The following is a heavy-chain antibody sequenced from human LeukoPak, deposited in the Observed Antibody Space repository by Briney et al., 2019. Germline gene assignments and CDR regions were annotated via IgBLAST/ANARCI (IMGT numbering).Heavy chain of an antibody. CDR1: GFTFSTYG. J-gene: IGHJ4*02. V-gene: IGHV3-30*03. Sequence: GGSLRLSCAASGFTFSTYGMHWVRQAPGKGLEWVAAISHDGTNKHYADSVKGRFTISRDNSKNTLYLQMNSLRAEDTALYYCAETGPTDFWSQGTLVTVSS. D-gene: IGHD3-9*01. CDR3: AETGPTDF. CDR2: ISHDGTNK.